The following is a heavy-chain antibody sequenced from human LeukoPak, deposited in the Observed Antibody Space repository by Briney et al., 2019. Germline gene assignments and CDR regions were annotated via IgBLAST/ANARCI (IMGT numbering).Heavy chain of an antibody. Sequence: SVKVSCKASGYTFTGYYMHWVRQAPGQGLEWMGWISAYNGNTNYAQKLQGRVTMTTDTSTSTAYMELRSLRSDDTAVYYCARTNILLYGDQTNWFDPWGQGTLVTVSS. CDR3: ARTNILLYGDQTNWFDP. V-gene: IGHV1-18*04. J-gene: IGHJ5*02. CDR1: GYTFTGYY. D-gene: IGHD4-17*01. CDR2: ISAYNGNT.